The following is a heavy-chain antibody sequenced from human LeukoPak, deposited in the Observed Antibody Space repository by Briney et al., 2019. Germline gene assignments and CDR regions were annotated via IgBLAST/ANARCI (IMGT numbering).Heavy chain of an antibody. V-gene: IGHV1-8*01. Sequence: ASVKVSCKASGYTFTSYDINWVRQATGQGLEWMGWMNPNSGNTGYAQKFQGKVTMTKNTSISTAYMELSSLRSEDTAVYYCARHGLDYGDSYWGQGTLVTVSS. D-gene: IGHD4-17*01. CDR1: GYTFTSYD. CDR3: ARHGLDYGDSY. J-gene: IGHJ4*02. CDR2: MNPNSGNT.